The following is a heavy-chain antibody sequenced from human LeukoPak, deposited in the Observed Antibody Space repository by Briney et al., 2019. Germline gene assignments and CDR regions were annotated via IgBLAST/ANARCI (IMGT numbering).Heavy chain of an antibody. D-gene: IGHD1-26*01. CDR3: LTVVETTIAAFDI. J-gene: IGHJ3*02. CDR1: GFTFSNYW. V-gene: IGHV3-74*01. Sequence: GGSLRLSCAASGFTFSNYWLHWVRQAPGKGLVWVSRIDANAKATSYADSVKGRFTISTDNAKKTLYLQMNSLRVEDTAVYYCLTVVETTIAAFDIWGQGTMVTVSS. CDR2: IDANAKAT.